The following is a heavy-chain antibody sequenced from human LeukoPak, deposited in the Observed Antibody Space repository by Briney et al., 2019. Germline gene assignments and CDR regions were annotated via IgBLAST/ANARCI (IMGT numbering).Heavy chain of an antibody. Sequence: PGGSLRLSCVASGFTFSDYAMSWLRQAPGKGLEWVSAISGSGGTTHYTASVRGRFTISRDNSRNTLYLQMNSLRDDDTAIYYCAKDCDDTVGLIVATVVNWGEGTLVTVSS. CDR3: AKDCDDTVGLIVATVVN. D-gene: IGHD2-15*01. V-gene: IGHV3-23*01. J-gene: IGHJ4*02. CDR2: ISGSGGTT. CDR1: GFTFSDYA.